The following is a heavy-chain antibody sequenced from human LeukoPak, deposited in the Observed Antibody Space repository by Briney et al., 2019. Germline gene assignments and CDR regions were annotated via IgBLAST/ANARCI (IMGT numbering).Heavy chain of an antibody. CDR1: GFTFSSFA. CDR3: ARLSGSALDY. CDR2: ISYDGRAK. Sequence: GRSLRLSCAASGFTFSSFAMHWLRQAPGKGPEWAAVISYDGRAKYYADSVRGRFTISRDDSKNTVYLQMNSLRAEDTAVYYCARLSGSALDYWGQGTLVTVSS. D-gene: IGHD3-10*01. J-gene: IGHJ4*02. V-gene: IGHV3-30*03.